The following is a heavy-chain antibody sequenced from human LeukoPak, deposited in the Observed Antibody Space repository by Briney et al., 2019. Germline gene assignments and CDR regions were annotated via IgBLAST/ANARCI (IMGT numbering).Heavy chain of an antibody. D-gene: IGHD3-22*01. CDR2: IYTSGST. Sequence: SETLSLTCTVSGGSISSYYWSWIRQPAGKGLEWIGRIYTSGSTNYNPSLKSRVTMSVDTSKNQFSLKLSSVTAADTAVYYCASHMRGSGYNAAFDYWGQGTPVTVSS. J-gene: IGHJ4*02. CDR1: GGSISSYY. V-gene: IGHV4-4*07. CDR3: ASHMRGSGYNAAFDY.